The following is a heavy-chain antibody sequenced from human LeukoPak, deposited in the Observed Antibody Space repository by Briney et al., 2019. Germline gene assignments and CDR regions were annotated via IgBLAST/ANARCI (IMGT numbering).Heavy chain of an antibody. Sequence: ASVKVSCKASGYTFTNYDITWVRQAPGQGLEWMGIINPSGGSTSYAQKFQGRVTMTRDMSTSTVYMELSSLRSEDTAVYYCAGIAVAGQVYWGQGTLVTVSS. J-gene: IGHJ4*02. CDR2: INPSGGST. CDR1: GYTFTNYD. D-gene: IGHD6-19*01. CDR3: AGIAVAGQVY. V-gene: IGHV1-46*01.